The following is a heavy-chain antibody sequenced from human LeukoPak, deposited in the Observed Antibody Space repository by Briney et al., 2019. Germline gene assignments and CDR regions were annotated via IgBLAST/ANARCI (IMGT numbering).Heavy chain of an antibody. CDR1: GFTVSSNS. CDR3: ARAVYCTNGVCYPLDY. D-gene: IGHD2-8*01. V-gene: IGHV3-53*01. Sequence: PGGSLRLSCTVSGFTVSSNSMSWVRQAPGKGLEWVSFIYSDNTHYSDSVKGRFTISRDNAKKSLYLQMNSLRAEDTAVYYCARAVYCTNGVCYPLDYWGQGTLVTVSS. CDR2: IYSDNT. J-gene: IGHJ4*02.